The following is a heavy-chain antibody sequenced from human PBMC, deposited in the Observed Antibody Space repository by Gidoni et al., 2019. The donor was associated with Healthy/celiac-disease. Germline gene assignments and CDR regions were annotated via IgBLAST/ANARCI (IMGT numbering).Heavy chain of an antibody. CDR1: GFTFSSYA. J-gene: IGHJ4*02. V-gene: IGHV3-23*01. Sequence: EVQLLESGGGLVQPGGSLRLSCAASGFTFSSYAMSWVRQAPGKGLEWVSAISGSGGSTYYADSVKGRFTISRDNSKNTLYLQMNSLRAEDTAVYYCAKISAGPMIVVVLERPYYFDYWGQGTLVTVSS. CDR3: AKISAGPMIVVVLERPYYFDY. CDR2: ISGSGGST. D-gene: IGHD3-22*01.